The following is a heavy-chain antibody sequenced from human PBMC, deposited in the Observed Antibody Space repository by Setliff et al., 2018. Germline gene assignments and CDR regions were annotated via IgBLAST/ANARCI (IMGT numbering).Heavy chain of an antibody. CDR2: ISPHTGKT. Sequence: ASVKVSCKASAKTFTAYYVNWVRQAPGQGLEWVGWISPHTGKTYSAQKLQGRVTMTTYTSTRTAYMELRSLRSDDTAVYFCALSSLSICSGGNCPNVFDVWGQGTMVTVSS. V-gene: IGHV1-18*01. CDR3: ALSSLSICSGGNCPNVFDV. D-gene: IGHD2-15*01. J-gene: IGHJ3*01. CDR1: AKTFTAYY.